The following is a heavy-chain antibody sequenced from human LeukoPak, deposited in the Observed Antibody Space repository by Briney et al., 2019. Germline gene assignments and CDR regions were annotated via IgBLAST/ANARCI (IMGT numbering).Heavy chain of an antibody. CDR1: GYSFTGYY. J-gene: IGHJ3*02. D-gene: IGHD6-19*01. CDR3: ARRYSSGWYLFAPDDAFDI. Sequence: ASVKVSCKASGYSFTGYYIHWVRQAPGQGLEWMGWINPNSGGTNYAQKFQGRVTMTRDTSISTAYMELSSLRSEDTAVYYCARRYSSGWYLFAPDDAFDIWGQGTMVTVSS. V-gene: IGHV1-2*02. CDR2: INPNSGGT.